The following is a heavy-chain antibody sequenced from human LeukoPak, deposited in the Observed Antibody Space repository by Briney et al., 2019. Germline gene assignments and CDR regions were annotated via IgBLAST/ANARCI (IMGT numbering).Heavy chain of an antibody. Sequence: GESLRLSCAASGFTFSSYAMSWVRQAPGKGLEWVSAISGSGGSTYYADSVKGRFTISKDNAKNTLFLQLDSRRAEDTAVYYCAKESPGYRGYVFDYWGQGTLVTVSS. CDR2: ISGSGGST. D-gene: IGHD5-12*01. J-gene: IGHJ4*02. CDR1: GFTFSSYA. V-gene: IGHV3-23*01. CDR3: AKESPGYRGYVFDY.